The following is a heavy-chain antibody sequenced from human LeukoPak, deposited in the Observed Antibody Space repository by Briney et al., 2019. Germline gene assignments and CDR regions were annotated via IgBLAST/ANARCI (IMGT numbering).Heavy chain of an antibody. CDR2: INAGNGNT. V-gene: IGHV1-3*01. CDR3: ARVRAVAGTYAFDI. CDR1: GYTFTSYA. Sequence: ASVKVSCKASGYTFTSYAMHWVRQAPGQRLEWMGWINAGNGNTKYSQEFQGRVTITRDTSASTAYMELSRLRSDDTAVYYCARVRAVAGTYAFDIWGQGTMVTVSS. D-gene: IGHD6-19*01. J-gene: IGHJ3*02.